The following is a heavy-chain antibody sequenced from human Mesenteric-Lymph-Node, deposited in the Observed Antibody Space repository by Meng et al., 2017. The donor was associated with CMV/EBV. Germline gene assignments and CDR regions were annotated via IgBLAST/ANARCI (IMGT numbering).Heavy chain of an antibody. V-gene: IGHV1-69*08. Sequence: TFLYSTISWVRQAPGQGLEWVGRFIPFLDTANYAQNFQGRVTITADKSTSTAYMELTSLRSEDTALYYCARGIAARKGAIRDNWFDPWGQGTLVTVSS. CDR1: TFLYST. D-gene: IGHD6-6*01. J-gene: IGHJ5*02. CDR3: ARGIAARKGAIRDNWFDP. CDR2: FIPFLDTA.